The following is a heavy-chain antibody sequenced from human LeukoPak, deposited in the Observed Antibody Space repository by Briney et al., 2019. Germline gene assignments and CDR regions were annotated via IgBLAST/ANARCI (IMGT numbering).Heavy chain of an antibody. J-gene: IGHJ6*02. V-gene: IGHV1-69*13. CDR1: GGTFISYA. CDR2: IIPIFGTA. CDR3: ASRYCSGGSCSPYSGSYYGMDV. Sequence: ASVKVSCKASGGTFISYAISWVRQAPGQGLEWMGGIIPIFGTANYAQKFQGRDTITADESTSTAYMELSSLRSEDTAVYYCASRYCSGGSCSPYSGSYYGMDVWGQGTTVTVSS. D-gene: IGHD2-15*01.